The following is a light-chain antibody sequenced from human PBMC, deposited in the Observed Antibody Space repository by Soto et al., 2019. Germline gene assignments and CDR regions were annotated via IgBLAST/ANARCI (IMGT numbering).Light chain of an antibody. J-gene: IGKJ1*01. Sequence: EIVLTQSPATLSLSPGERATLSCRASQRVSSYLAWYQQKPGQAPRLLIYDASNRATGIPARFSGSGSGTYFTLTISSLEPEDFAVYYCQQRSNWPVTFGQGTKVEIK. CDR1: QRVSSY. V-gene: IGKV3-11*01. CDR2: DAS. CDR3: QQRSNWPVT.